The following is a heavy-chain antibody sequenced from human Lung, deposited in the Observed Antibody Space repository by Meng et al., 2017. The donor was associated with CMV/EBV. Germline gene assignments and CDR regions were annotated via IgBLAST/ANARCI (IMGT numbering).Heavy chain of an antibody. D-gene: IGHD2-8*01. CDR3: AKDPTRCTNGVCPYYFDF. CDR2: MSHVGGNN. V-gene: IGHV3-30*18. J-gene: IGHJ4*02. Sequence: LRGDRIHGAGQAPGKGLEWVAVMSHVGGNNRDADSVKCRFTFSSDNSVNRVQLKINSFIAEETAVYFGAKDPTRCTNGVCPYYFDFWGQGTLVTVSS. CDR1: LRGDR.